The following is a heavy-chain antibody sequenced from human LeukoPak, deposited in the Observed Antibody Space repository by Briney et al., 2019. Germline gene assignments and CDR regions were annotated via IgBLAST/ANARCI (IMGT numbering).Heavy chain of an antibody. J-gene: IGHJ5*02. CDR1: GFTFSSYA. CDR3: AKERRRITMVRGVENWFDP. V-gene: IGHV3-23*01. Sequence: GGSLRLSCAASGFTFSSYAMSWVRQAPGKGLEWVSAISGSGGSTYYADSVKGRFATSRDNSKNTLYLQMNSLRAEDTAVYYCAKERRRITMVRGVENWFDPWGQETLVTVSS. D-gene: IGHD3-10*01. CDR2: ISGSGGST.